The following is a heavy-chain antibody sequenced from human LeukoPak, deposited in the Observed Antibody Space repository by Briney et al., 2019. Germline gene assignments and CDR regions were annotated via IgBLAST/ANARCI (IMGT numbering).Heavy chain of an antibody. CDR3: ARPRSGSYYNCEY. Sequence: ASVKVSCKASGYTFTGYYIHWMRQAPGQGLEWMGWINPNSGGTNFAQKFQGRVTMTRDTSISTAYMELSGLRPDDSAVYYCARPRSGSYYNCEYWGQGTLVTVSS. V-gene: IGHV1-2*02. J-gene: IGHJ4*02. CDR1: GYTFTGYY. D-gene: IGHD3-10*01. CDR2: INPNSGGT.